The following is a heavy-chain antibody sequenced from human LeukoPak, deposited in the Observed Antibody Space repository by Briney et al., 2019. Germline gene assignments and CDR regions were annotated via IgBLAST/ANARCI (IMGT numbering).Heavy chain of an antibody. CDR2: IYYSGST. J-gene: IGHJ4*02. Sequence: SETLSLTCTVSGGSISSYYWSWIRQSPGKGLEWIGYIYYSGSTNYNPSLKSRVTLSVDTSKNQLSLDLRSVTAADTAVYYCARRSGWASYFDYWGQGTLVTVSS. V-gene: IGHV4-59*08. CDR1: GGSISSYY. CDR3: ARRSGWASYFDY. D-gene: IGHD6-19*01.